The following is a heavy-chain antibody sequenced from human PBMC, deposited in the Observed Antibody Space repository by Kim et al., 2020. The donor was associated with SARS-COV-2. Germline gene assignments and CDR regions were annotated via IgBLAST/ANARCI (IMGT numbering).Heavy chain of an antibody. D-gene: IGHD3-3*01. CDR3: ARASYSNYDFWSGYGCWFDP. CDR1: GGSFSGYY. V-gene: IGHV4-34*01. Sequence: SETLSLTCAVYGGSFSGYYWSWIRQPPGKGLEWIGEINHSGSTNYNPSLKSRVTISVDTSKNQFSLKLSSVTAADTAVYYCARASYSNYDFWSGYGCWFDPWGQGTLVTVSS. J-gene: IGHJ5*02. CDR2: INHSGST.